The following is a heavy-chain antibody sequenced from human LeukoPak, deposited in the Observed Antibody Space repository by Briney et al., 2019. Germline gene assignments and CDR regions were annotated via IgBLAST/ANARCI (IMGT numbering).Heavy chain of an antibody. J-gene: IGHJ3*02. CDR1: GFPFRSYA. CDR3: GTMKYAFDI. V-gene: IGHV3-23*01. D-gene: IGHD3-22*01. Sequence: GGSLRLSCVASGFPFRSYAMTWVRQTPGKGLESVSVITDDEDTYYADSVKGRLTISRDNSKNTLYLQMNSLRAEDTAVYYCGTMKYAFDIWGQGTMVTVSS. CDR2: ITDDEDT.